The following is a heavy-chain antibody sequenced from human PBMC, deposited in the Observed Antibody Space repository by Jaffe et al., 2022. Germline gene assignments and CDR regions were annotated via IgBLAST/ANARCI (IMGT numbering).Heavy chain of an antibody. D-gene: IGHD2-15*01. V-gene: IGHV1-46*03. CDR3: ARGGEDIVVVVAAENAFDI. CDR2: INPSGGST. Sequence: QVQLVQSGAEVKKPGASVKVSCKASGYTFTSYYMHWVRQAPGQGLEWMGIINPSGGSTSYAQKFQGRVTMTRDTSTSTVYMELSSLRSEDTAVYYCARGGEDIVVVVAAENAFDIWGQGTMVTVSS. J-gene: IGHJ3*02. CDR1: GYTFTSYY.